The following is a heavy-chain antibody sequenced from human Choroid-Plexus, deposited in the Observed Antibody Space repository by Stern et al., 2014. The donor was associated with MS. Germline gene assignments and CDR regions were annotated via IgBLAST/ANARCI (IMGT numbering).Heavy chain of an antibody. D-gene: IGHD2/OR15-2a*01. J-gene: IGHJ2*01. V-gene: IGHV3-30*18. CDR2: VTYDGSNK. CDR1: GFTLGSCA. Sequence: VQLVQSGGGVVQPGGPLRLSCVASGFTLGSCAMHWVRQAPGKGLEWVAGVTYDGSNKYYADSVKGRFTISRDNSQNTLYMQMSSLRPEDTAVYYCAKERQYLTYF. CDR3: AKERQYLTYF.